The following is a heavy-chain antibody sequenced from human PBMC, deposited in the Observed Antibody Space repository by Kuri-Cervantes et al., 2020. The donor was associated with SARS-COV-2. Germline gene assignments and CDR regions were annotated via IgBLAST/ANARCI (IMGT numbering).Heavy chain of an antibody. V-gene: IGHV3-23*01. CDR2: ISGSGGST. J-gene: IGHJ4*02. Sequence: GGSLRLSCAASGFTFSSYAMSWVRQAPGKGLEWVSAISGSGGSTYYADSVKGRFTISRDNSKNTLYLQMNSLRAEDTAVYYCARDGSYYDFWSGYYTGYSSSSPLDYWGQGTLVTVSS. CDR3: ARDGSYYDFWSGYYTGYSSSSPLDY. D-gene: IGHD3-3*01. CDR1: GFTFSSYA.